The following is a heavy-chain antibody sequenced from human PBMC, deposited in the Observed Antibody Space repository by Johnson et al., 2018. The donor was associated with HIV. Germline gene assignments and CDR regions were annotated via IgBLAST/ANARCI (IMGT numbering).Heavy chain of an antibody. Sequence: QVQLVESGGGLVKPGGSLRLSCAASGFSVSDYYMSWIRQTLGKGLEWVSYSSSSGSSIFYADSVKGRFTISRDNAKNSLYLQMNSLRAEDTAVYYCARDLTSVATIGVDAFDIWGQGTMVTVSS. CDR2: SSSSGSSI. J-gene: IGHJ3*02. D-gene: IGHD5-12*01. CDR3: ARDLTSVATIGVDAFDI. CDR1: GFSVSDYY. V-gene: IGHV3-11*01.